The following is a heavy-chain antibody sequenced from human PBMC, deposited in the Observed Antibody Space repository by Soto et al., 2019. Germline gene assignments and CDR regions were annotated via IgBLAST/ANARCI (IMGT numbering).Heavy chain of an antibody. Sequence: QVPLVQSGAEVKKPGDSVRVSCKASGYTFTSYGIGWVRQAPGQGLEWMGWISANNGNTKYAQKLQGRVTMTTDASTSTAYMELRSLRSDDAAVYYCARDGYFDHWGQGTLVIVSS. J-gene: IGHJ4*02. V-gene: IGHV1-18*01. CDR3: ARDGYFDH. CDR2: ISANNGNT. CDR1: GYTFTSYG.